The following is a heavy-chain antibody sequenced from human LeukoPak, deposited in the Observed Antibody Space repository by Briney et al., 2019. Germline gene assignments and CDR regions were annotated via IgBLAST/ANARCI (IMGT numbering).Heavy chain of an antibody. CDR2: ISYDRSNK. CDR1: GFTFSSYA. V-gene: IGHV3-30*04. CDR3: ARGGYSYGLRYYFDY. J-gene: IGHJ4*02. Sequence: PGGSLRLSCAASGFTFSSYAMHWVRQAPGKGLEWVAVISYDRSNKYYADSVKGRFTISRDNSKNTLYLQMNSLRAEDTAVYYCARGGYSYGLRYYFDYWGQGTLVTVSS. D-gene: IGHD5-18*01.